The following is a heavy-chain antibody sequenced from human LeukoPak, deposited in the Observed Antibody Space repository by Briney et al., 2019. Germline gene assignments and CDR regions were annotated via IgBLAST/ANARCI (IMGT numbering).Heavy chain of an antibody. CDR1: GFTFGDYA. V-gene: IGHV3-21*01. CDR3: ARFGWDYYYMDV. D-gene: IGHD3-10*01. Sequence: GGSLRLSCTASGFTFGDYAMSWVRQAPGKGLEWVSSISSSSSYIYYADSVKGRFTISRDNAKNSLYLQMNSLRAEDTAVYYCARFGWDYYYMDVWGKGTTVTVSS. J-gene: IGHJ6*03. CDR2: ISSSSSYI.